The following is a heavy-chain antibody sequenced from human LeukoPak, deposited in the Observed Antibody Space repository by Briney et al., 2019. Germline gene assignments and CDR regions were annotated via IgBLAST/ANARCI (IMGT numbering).Heavy chain of an antibody. CDR1: GGPLSNSNYY. V-gene: IGHV4-39*01. Sequence: KPSETLSLPCIVSGGPLSNSNYYWGWVPQPPGKGLGWVGSIYSSGNTYYNPSLKSRVTMSVDTSKDQFSLNLSFVTAADTAVYYCARHASGSYNNFQHWGQSTLVTVSS. J-gene: IGHJ1*01. CDR2: IYSSGNT. D-gene: IGHD1-26*01. CDR3: ARHASGSYNNFQH.